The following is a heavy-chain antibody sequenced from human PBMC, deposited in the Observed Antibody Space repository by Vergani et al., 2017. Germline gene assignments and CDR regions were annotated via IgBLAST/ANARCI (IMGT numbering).Heavy chain of an antibody. CDR2: IIPILGIA. V-gene: IGHV1-69*04. D-gene: IGHD6-13*01. CDR3: ARRSSSWYYYYGMDV. J-gene: IGHJ6*02. Sequence: QVQLVQSGAEVKKPGASVKVSCKASGGTFSSYAISWVRQAPGQGLEWMGRIIPILGIANYAQKFQGRVTITADKSTSTAYMELSSLRSEDTAVYYCARRSSSWYYYYGMDVWGQGTTVTVSS. CDR1: GGTFSSYA.